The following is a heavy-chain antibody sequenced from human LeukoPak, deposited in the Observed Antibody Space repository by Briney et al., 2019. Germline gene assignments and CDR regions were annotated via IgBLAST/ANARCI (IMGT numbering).Heavy chain of an antibody. CDR2: INPSGGST. CDR3: ARTNHIVVVVAPPAYFDY. V-gene: IGHV1-46*01. Sequence: GASVKVSCKASGGTFSSYAISWVRQAPGQGLEWMGIINPSGGSTSYAQKFQGRVTMTRDTSTSTVYMELSSLRSEDTAVYYCARTNHIVVVVAPPAYFDYWGQGTLVTVSS. CDR1: GGTFSSYA. D-gene: IGHD2-15*01. J-gene: IGHJ4*02.